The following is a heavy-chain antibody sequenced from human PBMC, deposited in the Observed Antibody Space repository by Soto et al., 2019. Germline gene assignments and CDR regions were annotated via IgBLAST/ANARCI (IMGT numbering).Heavy chain of an antibody. CDR1: GYTFTSYG. CDR2: INANNGDT. Sequence: QVQLVQSGPELKKPGASVKVSCKASGYTFTSYGISWVRQAPGQGLEWMGRINANNGDTDYRQKFQGRITMTADASTDTVYMDLRNLTTDDTGVYYCSRFGAYGSHWGQGPQITVSS. V-gene: IGHV1-18*04. CDR3: SRFGAYGSH. J-gene: IGHJ4*02. D-gene: IGHD1-26*01.